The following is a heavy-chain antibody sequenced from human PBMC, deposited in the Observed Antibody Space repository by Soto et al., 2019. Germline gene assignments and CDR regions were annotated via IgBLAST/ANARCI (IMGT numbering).Heavy chain of an antibody. J-gene: IGHJ4*02. Sequence: SETLSLTCTVSGGSISSGDYYWSWIRQPPGKGLEWIGYIYYSGSTYYNPSLKSRVTISVDTSKNQFSLKLSSVTAADTAVYYCARVELTRDDYGGSNFDYWGQGTLVTVS. V-gene: IGHV4-30-4*01. CDR1: GGSISSGDYY. CDR3: ARVELTRDDYGGSNFDY. D-gene: IGHD4-17*01. CDR2: IYYSGST.